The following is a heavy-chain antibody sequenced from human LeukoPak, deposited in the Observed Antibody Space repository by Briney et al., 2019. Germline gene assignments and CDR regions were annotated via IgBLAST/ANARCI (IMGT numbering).Heavy chain of an antibody. D-gene: IGHD3-16*02. CDR1: GFTFSSYG. V-gene: IGHV3-30*18. J-gene: IGHJ4*02. CDR2: ISHDGSNK. CDR3: AKGGRLGELSFSGLFDY. Sequence: GRSLRLSCAASGFTFSSYGMHWVRQAPGKGLEWVAVISHDGSNKYYADSVKGRFTISRDNSKNTLYLQMNSLRAEDTAVYYCAKGGRLGELSFSGLFDYWGQGTLVTVSS.